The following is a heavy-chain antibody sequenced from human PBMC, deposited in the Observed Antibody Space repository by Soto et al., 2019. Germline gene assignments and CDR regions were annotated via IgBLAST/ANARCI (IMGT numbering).Heavy chain of an antibody. J-gene: IGHJ4*02. V-gene: IGHV3-33*01. CDR2: IWYDASNK. Sequence: QVQLVESGGGVVQPGRSLRLSCAASGFTFSSYGMHWVRQAPGKGLEWVAVIWYDASNKYYADSVKGRFTSSRDNSKNTLNLQMKGLRAEDTAGYWWARDCAGYSSGWYQRGGFDYGGQGTLVTVSS. CDR3: ARDCAGYSSGWYQRGGFDY. CDR1: GFTFSSYG. D-gene: IGHD6-19*01.